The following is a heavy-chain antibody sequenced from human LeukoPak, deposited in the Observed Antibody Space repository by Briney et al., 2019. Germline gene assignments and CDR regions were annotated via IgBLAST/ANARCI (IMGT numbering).Heavy chain of an antibody. CDR1: GGSISSTNW. J-gene: IGHJ4*02. CDR2: ISLTGRT. CDR3: ARSRLHPIIFDY. V-gene: IGHV4-4*02. D-gene: IGHD5-24*01. Sequence: SETLSLTCGASGGSISSTNWWSWVRQPPGQGLEWIGEISLTGRTNYNPSLNGRVTMSLDESRNQLSLKLTSVTAADTAVYYCARSRLHPIIFDYWGQGTLVTVSS.